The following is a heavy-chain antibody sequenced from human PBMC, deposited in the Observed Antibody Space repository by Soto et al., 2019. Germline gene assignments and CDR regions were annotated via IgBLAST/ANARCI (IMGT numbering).Heavy chain of an antibody. CDR3: AKRLGATGRTRDAFDI. CDR1: GFTFSSYA. V-gene: IGHV3-23*01. CDR2: ISGSGGST. Sequence: GGSLRLSCAASGFTFSSYAMSWVRQAPGKGLEWVSAISGSGGSTYYADSVKGRFAISRDNSKNTLYLQMNSLRAEDTAVYYCAKRLGATGRTRDAFDIWGQGTMVTVSS. J-gene: IGHJ3*02. D-gene: IGHD5-12*01.